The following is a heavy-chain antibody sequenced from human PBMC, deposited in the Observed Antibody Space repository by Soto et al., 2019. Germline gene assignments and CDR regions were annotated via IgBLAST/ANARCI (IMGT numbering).Heavy chain of an antibody. D-gene: IGHD2-2*03. CDR2: IYDSGST. CDR3: ARDPMDIVVVPALNYGMDV. J-gene: IGHJ6*02. CDR1: GGSISRGDYY. V-gene: IGHV4-30-4*01. Sequence: PSETLSLTCTVSGGSISRGDYYWCWIRQPPGKGLEWIGYIYDSGSTYYNPSLKSRVTISVDTSKNQFSLKLSSVTAADTAVYYCARDPMDIVVVPALNYGMDVWGQGTTVTVSS.